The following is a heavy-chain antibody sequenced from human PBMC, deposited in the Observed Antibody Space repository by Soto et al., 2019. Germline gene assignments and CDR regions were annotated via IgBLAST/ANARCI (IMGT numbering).Heavy chain of an antibody. CDR3: AKEGTITMVRGVLDY. CDR2: IGWNSGSI. Sequence: EVQLVESGGGLVQPGRSLRLSCAASGFTFDDYAMHWVRQAPGKGLEWVSGIGWNSGSIGYADSVKGRFTISRDNAKNSLYLQMNSLRAEDTALYYCAKEGTITMVRGVLDYWGQGTLVTVSS. V-gene: IGHV3-9*01. CDR1: GFTFDDYA. D-gene: IGHD3-10*01. J-gene: IGHJ4*02.